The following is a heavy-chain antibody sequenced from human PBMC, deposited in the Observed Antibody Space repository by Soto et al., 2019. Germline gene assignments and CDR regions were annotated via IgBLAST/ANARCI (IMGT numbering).Heavy chain of an antibody. CDR1: GFTFSSYS. J-gene: IGHJ3*02. Sequence: AGGSLTLSCAASGFTFSSYSINWVRQAPGKGLEWVSSISSSSSYIYNADSLKGRFTISRDNAKNSLYLQMNSLRAEDTAVYYCARGGYCSSTSCYLGDEDAFDIWGQGTMVTVSS. D-gene: IGHD2-2*01. CDR2: ISSSSSYI. V-gene: IGHV3-21*01. CDR3: ARGGYCSSTSCYLGDEDAFDI.